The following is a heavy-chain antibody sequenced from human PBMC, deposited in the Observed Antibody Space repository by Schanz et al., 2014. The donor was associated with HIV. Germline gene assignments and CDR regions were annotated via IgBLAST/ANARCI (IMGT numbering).Heavy chain of an antibody. J-gene: IGHJ6*02. CDR2: ISYDGSNK. CDR1: GFTFSSYG. CDR3: SKDLVTMAHYYYYYGMDV. V-gene: IGHV3-30*18. Sequence: QVQLVESGGGVVQPGRSLRLSCAASGFTFSSYGMHWVRQAPGKGLEWVAVISYDGSNKYYADSVKGRFTISRDNSKNTLYLQMNSLRAEATAVYYCSKDLVTMAHYYYYYGMDVWGQGTTVT. D-gene: IGHD3-10*01.